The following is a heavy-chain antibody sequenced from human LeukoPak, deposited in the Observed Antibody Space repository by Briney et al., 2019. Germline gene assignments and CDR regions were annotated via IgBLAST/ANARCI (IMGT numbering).Heavy chain of an antibody. J-gene: IGHJ6*03. CDR1: GYTFTSYA. CDR3: ARGSRVNYYYMDV. V-gene: IGHV7-4-1*02. D-gene: IGHD4-23*01. Sequence: HWASVKVSCKASGYTFTSYAMNWVRQAPGQGLEWMGWINTNTGNPTYAQGFTGRFVFSLDTSVSTAYLQISSLKAEDTAVYYCARGSRVNYYYMDVWGKGTTVTVSS. CDR2: INTNTGNP.